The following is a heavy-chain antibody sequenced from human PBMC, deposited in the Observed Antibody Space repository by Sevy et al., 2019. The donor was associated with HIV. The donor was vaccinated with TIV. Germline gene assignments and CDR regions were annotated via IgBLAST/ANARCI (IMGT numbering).Heavy chain of an antibody. CDR3: ARGSAGTFGF. CDR2: INSDGYST. J-gene: IGHJ4*02. V-gene: IGHV3-74*01. D-gene: IGHD1-26*01. CDR1: GLTISNYW. Sequence: GGSLRLSCAASGLTISNYWMHWVLQAPGKGLVWVSRINSDGYSTAYADSVKGRFTVSRDNAKNTVYLQMSGLGAEDTAVYYCARGSAGTFGFWGQGTLVTVSS.